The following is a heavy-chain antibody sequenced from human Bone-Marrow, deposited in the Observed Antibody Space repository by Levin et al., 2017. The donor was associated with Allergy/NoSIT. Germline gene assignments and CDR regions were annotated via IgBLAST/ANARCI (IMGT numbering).Heavy chain of an antibody. CDR3: ASDYGDYIQGDAFDI. D-gene: IGHD4-17*01. CDR1: GSSMSSGYY. J-gene: IGHJ3*02. Sequence: SQTLSLTCAVSGSSMSSGYYWGWIRQPPGKGLEGIGTIYHSGSTYYNPSLKSRVTISVDTSKMQFSLQLSSVTAADTAVYYCASDYGDYIQGDAFDIWGQGTLVTVSS. CDR2: IYHSGST. V-gene: IGHV4-38-2*01.